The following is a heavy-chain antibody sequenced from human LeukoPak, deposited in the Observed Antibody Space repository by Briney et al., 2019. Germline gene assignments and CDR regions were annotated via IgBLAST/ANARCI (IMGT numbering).Heavy chain of an antibody. J-gene: IGHJ4*02. CDR1: GGSISSYY. Sequence: KPSETLSLTCTVSGGSISSYYWSWIRQPPGKGLEWIGRIYTSGSTNYNPSLKSRVTISVDTSKNQFSLKLSSVTAADTAVYYCARDRSYYGSGSLPDYWGQGTLVTVSS. CDR3: ARDRSYYGSGSLPDY. V-gene: IGHV4-4*08. CDR2: IYTSGST. D-gene: IGHD3-10*01.